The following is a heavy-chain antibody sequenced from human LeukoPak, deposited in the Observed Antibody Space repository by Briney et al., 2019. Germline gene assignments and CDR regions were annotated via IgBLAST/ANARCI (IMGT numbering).Heavy chain of an antibody. D-gene: IGHD4-23*01. J-gene: IGHJ4*02. CDR3: ARDKDYDGSFDY. V-gene: IGHV3-74*01. Sequence: GGSLRLSCAASGFTFSGYWMHWVRQAPGKGLVWVSRINSDGSSTSYADSVKGRFTISRDSAKNTLYLQINSLRAEDTAVYYCARDKDYDGSFDYWGQGTLVTVSS. CDR1: GFTFSGYW. CDR2: INSDGSST.